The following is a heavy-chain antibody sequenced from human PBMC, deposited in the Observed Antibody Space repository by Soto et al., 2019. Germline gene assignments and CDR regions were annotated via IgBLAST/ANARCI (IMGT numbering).Heavy chain of an antibody. V-gene: IGHV3-74*01. Sequence: AGGALRLSRGGSGFNLSRYWKHWGRQAPGKGLVWVSRINPGGSITAYADSVKGRFTISRDNAKNTLYLQMNTLRGDDTAVYYCARVPTGKYGVWNYWGQGTLVTVSS. D-gene: IGHD2-8*01. CDR2: INPGGSIT. CDR1: GFNLSRYW. CDR3: ARVPTGKYGVWNY. J-gene: IGHJ4*02.